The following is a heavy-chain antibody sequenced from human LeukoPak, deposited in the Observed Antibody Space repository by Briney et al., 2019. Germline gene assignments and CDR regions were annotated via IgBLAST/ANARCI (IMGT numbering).Heavy chain of an antibody. J-gene: IGHJ4*02. CDR3: TRLESIKGY. V-gene: IGHV3-73*01. CDR2: IRSKANSYAT. D-gene: IGHD3-3*02. CDR1: GFTFSSYG. Sequence: GGSLGLSCAASGFTFSSYGMHWVRQASGKGLEWVGRIRSKANSYATAYAASVKGRFTISRDDSKNTAYLQMNSLKTEDTAVYYCTRLESIKGYWGQGTLVTVSS.